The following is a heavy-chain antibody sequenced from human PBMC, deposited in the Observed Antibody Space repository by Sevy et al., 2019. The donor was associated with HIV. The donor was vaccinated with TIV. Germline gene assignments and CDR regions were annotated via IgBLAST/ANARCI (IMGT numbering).Heavy chain of an antibody. Sequence: SETLSLTCTVSGGSISSYYWSWIRQPPGKGLEWIGYIYYSGSTNYNPSLKSRVTISVDTSKNQFSLKLSSVTAADTAVSYCARERQLVLDYWGQGTLVTVSS. J-gene: IGHJ4*02. CDR2: IYYSGST. V-gene: IGHV4-59*01. CDR3: ARERQLVLDY. CDR1: GGSISSYY. D-gene: IGHD6-13*01.